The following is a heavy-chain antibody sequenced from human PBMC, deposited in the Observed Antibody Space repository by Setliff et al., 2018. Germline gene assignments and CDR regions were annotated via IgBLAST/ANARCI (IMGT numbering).Heavy chain of an antibody. CDR3: ASTDWGWGYYFDY. Sequence: LSLTCTVSGGPISSGPYYWNWFRQPAGKGLEWIGRLYSSGSTNYNPSLKSRVTISVDTSKNRFSLKLSSVTAADTAVYYCASTDWGWGYYFDYWGQGTLVTVSS. CDR2: LYSSGST. V-gene: IGHV4-61*02. D-gene: IGHD7-27*01. J-gene: IGHJ4*02. CDR1: GGPISSGPYY.